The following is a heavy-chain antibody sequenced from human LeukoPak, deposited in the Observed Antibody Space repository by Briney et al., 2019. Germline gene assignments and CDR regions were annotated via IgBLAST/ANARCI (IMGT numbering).Heavy chain of an antibody. V-gene: IGHV3-23*01. Sequence: PGGSLRLSCAASGFTFSSYAMSWVRQAPGKGLEWVSTISVGGDGTYYADSVKGRFTISRDNSKNTLYLQMNSLRAEDTAVYYCAREAGSYGDDXXFDXWGQGTLVTVSS. CDR2: ISVGGDGT. CDR1: GFTFSSYA. D-gene: IGHD5-18*01. CDR3: AREAGSYGDDXXFDX. J-gene: IGHJ4*02.